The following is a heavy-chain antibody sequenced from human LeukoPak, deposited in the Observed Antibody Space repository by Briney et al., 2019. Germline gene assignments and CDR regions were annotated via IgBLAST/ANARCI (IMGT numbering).Heavy chain of an antibody. V-gene: IGHV3-53*01. CDR2: IYSGGST. CDR3: ARDPRGYERAFDI. Sequence: GGSLRLSCAASGFTVGSNYMSWVRQAPGKGLEWVSVIYSGGSTYYADSVKGRFTISRDNSKNTLYLQMNSLRAEDTAVYYCARDPRGYERAFDIWGQGTMVTVSS. CDR1: GFTVGSNY. D-gene: IGHD5-12*01. J-gene: IGHJ3*02.